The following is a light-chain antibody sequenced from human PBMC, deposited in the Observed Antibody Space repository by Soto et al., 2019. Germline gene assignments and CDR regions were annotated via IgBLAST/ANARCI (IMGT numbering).Light chain of an antibody. J-gene: IGKJ5*01. Sequence: EIVLTQAPVIVALSPGERATLSWRGSQTVDNFLAWYQLKPGKAPRLLIYDATKRASGIPVRFTGSGSGTDFILTISNIEAEDVAIYYCQQRKKWPPITFGQGTRLEIK. CDR3: QQRKKWPPIT. V-gene: IGKV3-11*01. CDR1: QTVDNF. CDR2: DAT.